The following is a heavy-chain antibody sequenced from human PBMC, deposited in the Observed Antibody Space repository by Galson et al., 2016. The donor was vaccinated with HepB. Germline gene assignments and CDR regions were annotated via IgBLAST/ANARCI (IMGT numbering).Heavy chain of an antibody. CDR2: INYSGST. V-gene: IGHV4-39*01. D-gene: IGHD3-3*01. CDR1: AGSFPATTYF. Sequence: SETLSLTCTVSAGSFPATTYFWGWIRHSPGKRLEWVGNINYSGSTYYNPSLQSRVTISLDTSKRQFFLNVTSVTAADTAVYYCARRNGFNWFDPWGQGILVTVSS. J-gene: IGHJ5*02. CDR3: ARRNGFNWFDP.